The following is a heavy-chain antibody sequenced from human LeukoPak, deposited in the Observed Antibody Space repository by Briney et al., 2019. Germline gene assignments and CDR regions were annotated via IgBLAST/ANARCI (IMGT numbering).Heavy chain of an antibody. CDR1: GGSISSGDYY. J-gene: IGHJ5*02. Sequence: SQTLSLTCTVSGGSISSGDYYWSWIRQPPGTGLEWIGYIYYSGSTNYNPSLKSRVTISVDTSKNQFSLNLSSVTAADTAVYYCARGRTFDPWGLGTLVTVSS. CDR2: IYYSGST. V-gene: IGHV4-30-4*01. CDR3: ARGRTFDP. D-gene: IGHD1/OR15-1a*01.